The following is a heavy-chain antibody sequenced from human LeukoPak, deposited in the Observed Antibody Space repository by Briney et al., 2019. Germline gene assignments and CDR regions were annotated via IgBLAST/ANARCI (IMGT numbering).Heavy chain of an antibody. CDR2: IWYDGSNK. CDR1: GFTFSSYG. V-gene: IGHV3-33*01. CDR3: ARDGSGSLDGMDV. Sequence: GRSLRLSCAASGFTFSSYGMHWVRQAPGKGLEWVAVIWYDGSNKYYADSVKGRFTISRDNSKNTLYLQMNSLRAEDTAVYYCARDGSGSLDGMDVWGQGTTVTVSS. D-gene: IGHD3-10*01. J-gene: IGHJ6*02.